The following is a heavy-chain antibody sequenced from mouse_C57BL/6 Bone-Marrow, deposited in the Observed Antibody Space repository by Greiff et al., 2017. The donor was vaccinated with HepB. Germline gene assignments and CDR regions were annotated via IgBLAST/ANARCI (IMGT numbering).Heavy chain of an antibody. CDR3: ARSHYYGSSWFAY. Sequence: QVPLQQSGPELVKPGASVKISCKASGYAFSSSWMNWVKQRPGKGLEWIGRIYPGDGDTNYNGKFKGKATLTADKSSSTAYMQLSSLTSEDSAVYFCARSHYYGSSWFAYWGQGTLVTVSA. J-gene: IGHJ3*01. CDR2: IYPGDGDT. CDR1: GYAFSSSW. D-gene: IGHD1-1*01. V-gene: IGHV1-82*01.